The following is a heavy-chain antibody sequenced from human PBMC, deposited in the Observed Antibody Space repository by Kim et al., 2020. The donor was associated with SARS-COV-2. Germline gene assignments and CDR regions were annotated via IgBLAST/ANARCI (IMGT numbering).Heavy chain of an antibody. J-gene: IGHJ6*02. D-gene: IGHD1-1*01. V-gene: IGHV3-53*01. CDR3: ARAQLTPGGMVV. Sequence: YYADSVKCRFTITRDNSKNTRYLKMNSLRAEDTAVYYCARAQLTPGGMVVWGQGTTVTVSS.